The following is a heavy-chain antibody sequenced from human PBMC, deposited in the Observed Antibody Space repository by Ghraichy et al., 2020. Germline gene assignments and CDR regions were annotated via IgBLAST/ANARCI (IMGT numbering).Heavy chain of an antibody. Sequence: GGSLRLSCAASGFTFSSYSMNWVRQAPGKGLEWVSSISSSSSYIYYADSVKGRFTISRDNAKNSLYLQMNSLRAEDTAVYYCARDRGIYGDYVYYYYGMDVWGQGTTVTVSS. CDR1: GFTFSSYS. J-gene: IGHJ6*02. D-gene: IGHD4-17*01. V-gene: IGHV3-21*01. CDR3: ARDRGIYGDYVYYYYGMDV. CDR2: ISSSSSYI.